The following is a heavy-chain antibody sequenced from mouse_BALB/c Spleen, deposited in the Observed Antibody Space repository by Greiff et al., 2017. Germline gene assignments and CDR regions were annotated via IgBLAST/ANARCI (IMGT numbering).Heavy chain of an antibody. J-gene: IGHJ4*01. Sequence: EVNLVESGGGLVKPGGSLKLSCAASGFTFSSYTMSWVRQTPEKRLEWVATISSGGGNTYYPDSVKGRFTISRDNAKNNLYLQMSSLRSEDTALYYCARAGYYVSSYAMDYWGQGTSVTVSS. CDR3: ARAGYYVSSYAMDY. CDR1: GFTFSSYT. CDR2: ISSGGGNT. V-gene: IGHV5-9*03. D-gene: IGHD1-1*01.